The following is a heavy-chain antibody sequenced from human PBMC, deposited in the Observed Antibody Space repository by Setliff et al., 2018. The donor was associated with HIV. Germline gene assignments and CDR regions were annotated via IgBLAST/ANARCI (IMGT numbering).Heavy chain of an antibody. Sequence: GGSLRLSCEISGFSVGDNYMTWVRQTPKMGLEWVSLIYAAGATYYADSVEGRFTISRDTSTNTLYLQMHSLRADDTAVYYCARHAAGPDGPFDYWGQGTLVTVSS. CDR2: IYAAGAT. J-gene: IGHJ4*02. CDR1: GFSVGDNY. CDR3: ARHAAGPDGPFDY. V-gene: IGHV3-66*04.